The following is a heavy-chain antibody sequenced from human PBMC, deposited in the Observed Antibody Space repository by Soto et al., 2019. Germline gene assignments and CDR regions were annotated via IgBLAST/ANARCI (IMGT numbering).Heavy chain of an antibody. CDR1: GYTFTGYY. CDR2: INPNSGGT. CDR3: ARGIRITIFWHHYYGMDV. D-gene: IGHD3-9*01. V-gene: IGHV1-2*04. J-gene: IGHJ6*02. Sequence: GASVKVSCKASGYTFTGYYMHWVRQAPGQGLEWMGWINPNSGGTNYAQKFQGWVTMTRDTSISTAYMELSRLRSDDTAVYYCARGIRITIFWHHYYGMDVWGQGTTVTVS.